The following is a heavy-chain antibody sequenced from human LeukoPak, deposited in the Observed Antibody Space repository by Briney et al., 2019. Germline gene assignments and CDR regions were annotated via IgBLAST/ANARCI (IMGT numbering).Heavy chain of an antibody. V-gene: IGHV3-23*01. J-gene: IGHJ4*02. CDR3: AKGWSEYFDC. CDR1: GFTFSTYA. Sequence: GGSLRLSCAASGFTFSTYAMSWVRRAPGKGLEWVSLISGSGGSTYYADSVKGRFTISRDNSKNTVYLQMNSLRAEDTALYYCAKGWSEYFDCWGQGTLVTVSS. CDR2: ISGSGGST. D-gene: IGHD2-15*01.